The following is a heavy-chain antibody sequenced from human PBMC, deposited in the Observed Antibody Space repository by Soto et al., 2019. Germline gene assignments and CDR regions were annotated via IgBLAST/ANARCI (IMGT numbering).Heavy chain of an antibody. CDR1: GGPIVSSTHY. CDR3: ARQEAGGYTLKYFDP. V-gene: IGHV4-39*01. Sequence: QLQLEESGPGLVKTSETLSLTCTVSGGPIVSSTHYWVWIRQSPGKGLGWIGSVYFTGTTYRSPSFKSRVSISVDTSRNQFSLKLSSVNAADTAMYYCARQEAGGYTLKYFDPWGQGTLVTVSS. CDR2: VYFTGTT. D-gene: IGHD1-26*01. J-gene: IGHJ5*02.